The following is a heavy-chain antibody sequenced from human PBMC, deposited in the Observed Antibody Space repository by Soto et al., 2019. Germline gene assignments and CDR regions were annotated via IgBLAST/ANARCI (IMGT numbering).Heavy chain of an antibody. Sequence: QVQLVESGGGVVQPGRSLRLSCAASGFTFSSFAMHWVRQAPGKGLEWVAFISHDGSDKNYADSVRGQFTISRDNSKNTLYLQMNSLRAEDTAVYYCAKETTWNYYFNYWGQGTLVTVSS. D-gene: IGHD1-7*01. CDR2: ISHDGSDK. CDR3: AKETTWNYYFNY. J-gene: IGHJ4*02. V-gene: IGHV3-30*18. CDR1: GFTFSSFA.